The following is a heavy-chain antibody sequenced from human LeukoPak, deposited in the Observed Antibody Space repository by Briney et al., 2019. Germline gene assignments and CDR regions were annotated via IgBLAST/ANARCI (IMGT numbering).Heavy chain of an antibody. CDR1: GGSISSYY. J-gene: IGHJ4*02. V-gene: IGHV4-59*01. CDR2: IYYSGST. D-gene: IGHD3-10*01. CDR3: ARDYYGSGSFDY. Sequence: SETLSLTCTVSGGSISSYYWSWIRQPPGKGLEWIGYIYYSGSTNYNPSLKSRVTISVDTSKNQFSLKLSSVTAADTAVSYYARDYYGSGSFDYWGQGTLVTVSS.